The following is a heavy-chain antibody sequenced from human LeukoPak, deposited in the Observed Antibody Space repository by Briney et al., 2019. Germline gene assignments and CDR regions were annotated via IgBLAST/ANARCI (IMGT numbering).Heavy chain of an antibody. CDR2: INPNSGGT. V-gene: IGHV1-2*02. J-gene: IGHJ4*02. CDR1: GYTFTGYY. Sequence: ASVKVSCKASGYTFTGYYMHWVRQAPGQGLEWMGWINPNSGGTNYAQKFQGRVTMTRDTSISTAYMELSRLRSDDTAVYYCARDHVRQQRYGGIGYWGQGTLVTVSS. CDR3: ARDHVRQQRYGGIGY. D-gene: IGHD6-13*01.